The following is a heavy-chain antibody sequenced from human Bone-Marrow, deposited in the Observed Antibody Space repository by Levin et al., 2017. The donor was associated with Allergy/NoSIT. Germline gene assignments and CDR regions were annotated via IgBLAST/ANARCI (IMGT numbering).Heavy chain of an antibody. J-gene: IGHJ4*02. CDR3: ARDSRWFAEVTDY. CDR1: GFTLSNFW. CDR2: IKHDGGEE. Sequence: PGGSLRLSCTISGFTLSNFWMSWVRQAPGKGLEWVVNIKHDGGEEYYVGSVQGRFTISRDNAKNTVFLQMNSLSVDDTATYFCARDSRWFAEVTDYWGQGTPVTVSS. V-gene: IGHV3-7*01. D-gene: IGHD3-10*01.